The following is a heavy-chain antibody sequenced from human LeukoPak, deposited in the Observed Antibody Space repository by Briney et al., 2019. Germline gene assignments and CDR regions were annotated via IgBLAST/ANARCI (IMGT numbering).Heavy chain of an antibody. CDR2: IYYSGST. D-gene: IGHD2/OR15-2a*01. J-gene: IGHJ4*02. CDR3: ARGLYVSNY. Sequence: SETLSLTCTVSGYSISSGYYWGWIRQPPGKGLEWIGSIYYSGSTYYNPSLKSRVTISVDTSKNQFSLKLSSVTAADTAVYYCARGLYVSNYWGQGTLVTVSS. V-gene: IGHV4-38-2*02. CDR1: GYSISSGYY.